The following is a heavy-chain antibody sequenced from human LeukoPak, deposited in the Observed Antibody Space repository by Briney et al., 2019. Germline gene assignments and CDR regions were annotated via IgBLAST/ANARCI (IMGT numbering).Heavy chain of an antibody. D-gene: IGHD5-12*01. CDR1: GFTFDDYA. V-gene: IGHV3-9*01. CDR2: ISWNSGSI. CDR3: AKSSGGYSGYGDY. Sequence: GRSLRLSCAASGFTFDDYAMHWVRQAPGKGLEWVSGISWNSGSIGYADSVKGRFTISRDNAKNSLYLQMNSLRAEDTAVYYCAKSSGGYSGYGDYWGQGTLVTVSS. J-gene: IGHJ4*02.